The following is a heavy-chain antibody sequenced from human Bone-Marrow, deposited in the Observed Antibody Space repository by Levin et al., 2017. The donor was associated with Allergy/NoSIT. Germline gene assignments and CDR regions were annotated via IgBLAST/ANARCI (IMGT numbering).Heavy chain of an antibody. Sequence: GESLKISCAASGFTFSSYAMTWVRQAPGKGLDWVSAISGGGSTTDYADSVKGRFTISRDNSKNTLYLQMNSLRAEDTAIYYCAKKYGPHATHPGDYWGQGTLVAVSS. V-gene: IGHV3-23*01. J-gene: IGHJ4*02. D-gene: IGHD2-15*01. CDR3: AKKYGPHATHPGDY. CDR2: ISGGGSTT. CDR1: GFTFSSYA.